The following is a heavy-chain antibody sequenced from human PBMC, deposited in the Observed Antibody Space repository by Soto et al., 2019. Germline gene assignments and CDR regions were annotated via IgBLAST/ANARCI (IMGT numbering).Heavy chain of an antibody. CDR1: GFTFNKDA. CDR3: VKDRGRSWTFDY. J-gene: IGHJ4*02. D-gene: IGHD6-13*01. V-gene: IGHV3-30*18. Sequence: QVQLVESGGGVVQPGSGRSLRLSCAAAGFTFNKDAMHWVREAPGKGLEWVAVITYDGSDKYKWYAESVKGRFTISRDNSKNTLHLEMNSLRPEDTAVYYCVKDRGRSWTFDYWGQGTLVTVPS. CDR2: ITYDGSDK.